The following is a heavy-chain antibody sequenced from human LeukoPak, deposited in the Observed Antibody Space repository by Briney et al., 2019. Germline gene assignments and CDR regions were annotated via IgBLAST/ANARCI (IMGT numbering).Heavy chain of an antibody. D-gene: IGHD3-9*01. CDR2: IYYSGST. V-gene: IGHV4-39*01. CDR1: GDSISSSSYY. Sequence: PSETLSLTCTVSGDSISSSSYYWGWIRQPPGKGLEWIGSIYYSGSTYHNPSLKSRVTISVDTSKNQFSLKLSSVTAADTAVYYCARQTGYYDWFDPWAREPWSPSPQ. CDR3: ARQTGYYDWFDP. J-gene: IGHJ5*02.